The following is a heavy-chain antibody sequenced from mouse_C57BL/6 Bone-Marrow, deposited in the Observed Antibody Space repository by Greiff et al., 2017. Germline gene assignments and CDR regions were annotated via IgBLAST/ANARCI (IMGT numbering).Heavy chain of an antibody. V-gene: IGHV5-4*01. CDR1: GFTFSSYA. J-gene: IGHJ2*01. Sequence: EVQLVESGGGLVKPGGSLKLSCAASGFTFSSYAMSWVRQTPEKRLEWVATISDGGSYTYYPDNVKGRFTISRDNAKNNLYLQMSHLKSEDTAMYYCARNWDLDYWGQGTTRTVSS. CDR2: ISDGGSYT. D-gene: IGHD4-1*01. CDR3: ARNWDLDY.